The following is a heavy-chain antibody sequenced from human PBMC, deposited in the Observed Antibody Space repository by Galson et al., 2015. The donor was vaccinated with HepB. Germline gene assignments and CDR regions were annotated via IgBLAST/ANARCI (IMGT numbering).Heavy chain of an antibody. CDR3: ATDIDGAGDGDY. D-gene: IGHD3-10*01. J-gene: IGHJ4*02. CDR2: FDPEDGDT. V-gene: IGHV1-24*01. Sequence: SVKVSCKVSGYTLTELSMHWVRQAPGEGLEWMGGFDPEDGDTIYAQKFEGRVTMTEDTSTDTAYMELRSLRSEDTAVYYCATDIDGAGDGDYWGQGTLVIVSS. CDR1: GYTLTELS.